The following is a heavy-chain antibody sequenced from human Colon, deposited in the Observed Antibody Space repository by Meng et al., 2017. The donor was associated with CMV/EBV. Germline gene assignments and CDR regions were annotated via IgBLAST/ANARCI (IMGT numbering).Heavy chain of an antibody. CDR1: GFTFDGYA. V-gene: IGHV3-9*01. D-gene: IGHD2-2*01. CDR3: AKQLYCSSTSCYGAYYYYYGMDV. CDR2: ISWNSGSI. Sequence: SLKISCAASGFTFDGYAMHWVRQAPGKGLEWVSGISWNSGSIGYADSVKGRFTISRDNAKNSLYLQMNSLRAEDTALYYCAKQLYCSSTSCYGAYYYYYGMDVWGQGTTVTVSS. J-gene: IGHJ6*02.